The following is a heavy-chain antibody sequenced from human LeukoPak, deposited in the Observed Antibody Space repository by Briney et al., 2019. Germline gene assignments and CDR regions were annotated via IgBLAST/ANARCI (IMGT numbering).Heavy chain of an antibody. J-gene: IGHJ4*02. CDR1: GLTFTSYT. V-gene: IGHV3-21*01. Sequence: GGSLTLSCVVSGLTFTSYTMDWVRQAPGKGLEWLSSISSSNNDIYYADSVKGRFTISRDNAKNSVLLQMNSLRAEDTALYYCAIIRGRNSWGQGTLVTVSS. D-gene: IGHD3-10*01. CDR2: ISSSNNDI. CDR3: AIIRGRNS.